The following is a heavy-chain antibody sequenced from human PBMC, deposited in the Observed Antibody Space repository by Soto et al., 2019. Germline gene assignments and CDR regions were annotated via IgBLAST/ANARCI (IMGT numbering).Heavy chain of an antibody. CDR2: IYYSGST. D-gene: IGHD3-9*01. Sequence: PSETLSLTCTVSGGSISSSSYYWGWIRQPPGKGLEWIGSIYYSGSTYYNPSLKSRVTISVDTSKNQFSLKLSSVTAADTAVYYCARHPARGLVILSRPQVLHFDYWGQGTLVTVSS. CDR1: GGSISSSSYY. CDR3: ARHPARGLVILSRPQVLHFDY. V-gene: IGHV4-39*01. J-gene: IGHJ4*02.